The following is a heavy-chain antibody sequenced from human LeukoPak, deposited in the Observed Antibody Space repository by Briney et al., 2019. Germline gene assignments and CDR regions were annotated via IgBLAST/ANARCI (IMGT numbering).Heavy chain of an antibody. CDR2: IYHSGST. Sequence: PSETLSLTCAVSGYSISSGYYWGWIRQPPGKGLEWIGSIYHSGSTYYNPSLKSRVTISVDTSKNQFSLKLSSVTAADTAVYYCARHVKMPPSVWFDPWGQGTLVTVSS. J-gene: IGHJ5*02. CDR1: GYSISSGYY. V-gene: IGHV4-38-2*01. CDR3: ARHVKMPPSVWFDP. D-gene: IGHD2-2*01.